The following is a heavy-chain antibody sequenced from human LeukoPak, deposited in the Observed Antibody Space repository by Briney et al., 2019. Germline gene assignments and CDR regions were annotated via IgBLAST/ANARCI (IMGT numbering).Heavy chain of an antibody. Sequence: GASVTVSCTASGYTFTGYYMHWVRQAPGQGLEWMGWINPNSGGTNYAQKFQGRVTMTRDTSISTAYMELSRLRSDDTAVYYCARDRRYFDWLVLFDYWGQGTLVTVSS. D-gene: IGHD3-9*01. J-gene: IGHJ4*02. CDR1: GYTFTGYY. CDR2: INPNSGGT. V-gene: IGHV1-2*02. CDR3: ARDRRYFDWLVLFDY.